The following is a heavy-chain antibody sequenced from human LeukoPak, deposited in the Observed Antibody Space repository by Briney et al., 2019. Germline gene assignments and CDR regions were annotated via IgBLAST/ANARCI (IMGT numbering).Heavy chain of an antibody. CDR3: ARSGGVIGKIDY. CDR1: GFTLSSYW. V-gene: IGHV3-74*01. Sequence: GGSLRLSCAASGFTLSSYWMHWVRQAPGKGLVWVSRINSDGSSTSYADSVKGRFTISRDNAKNTLYLQMNSLRAEDTAVYYCARSGGVIGKIDYWGQGTLVTVSS. J-gene: IGHJ4*02. CDR2: INSDGSST. D-gene: IGHD3-16*02.